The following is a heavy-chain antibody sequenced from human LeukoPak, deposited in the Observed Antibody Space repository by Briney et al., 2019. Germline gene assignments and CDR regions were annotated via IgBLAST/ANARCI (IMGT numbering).Heavy chain of an antibody. V-gene: IGHV3-53*01. Sequence: GGSLRLSCAASGXTVSSNSMSWVRQAPGKGLEWVSVIYSGGNTYYADSVKGRFTISRDNSKNTLYLQMNSLRAEDTAVYYCAGGYSYGSYYFDYWGQGTLVTVSS. J-gene: IGHJ4*02. CDR1: GXTVSSNS. D-gene: IGHD5-18*01. CDR3: AGGYSYGSYYFDY. CDR2: IYSGGNT.